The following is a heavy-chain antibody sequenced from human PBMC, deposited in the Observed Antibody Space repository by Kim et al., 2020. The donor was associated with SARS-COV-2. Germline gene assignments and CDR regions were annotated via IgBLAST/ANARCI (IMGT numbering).Heavy chain of an antibody. J-gene: IGHJ4*02. CDR1: GFTFSNAW. CDR3: TTDRTVAARRRDY. V-gene: IGHV3-15*01. D-gene: IGHD6-6*01. CDR2: IKSKTDGGTT. Sequence: GGSLRLSCAASGFTFSNAWMSWVRQAPGKGLEWVGRIKSKTDGGTTDYAAPVKGRFTISRDDSKNTLYLQMNSLKTEDTAVYYCTTDRTVAARRRDYWGQGTLVTVSS.